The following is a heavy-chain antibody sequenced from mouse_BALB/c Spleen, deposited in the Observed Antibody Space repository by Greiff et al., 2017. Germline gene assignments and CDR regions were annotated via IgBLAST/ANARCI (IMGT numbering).Heavy chain of an antibody. V-gene: IGHV5-6-3*01. D-gene: IGHD2-1*01. Sequence: EVKLMESGGGLVQPGGSLKLSCAASGFTFSSYGMSWVRQTPDKRLELVATINSNGGSTYYPDSVKGRFTISRDNAKNTLYLQMSSLKSEDTAMYYCAREEDGNYGGFAYWGQGTLVTVSA. CDR3: AREEDGNYGGFAY. CDR2: INSNGGST. J-gene: IGHJ3*01. CDR1: GFTFSSYG.